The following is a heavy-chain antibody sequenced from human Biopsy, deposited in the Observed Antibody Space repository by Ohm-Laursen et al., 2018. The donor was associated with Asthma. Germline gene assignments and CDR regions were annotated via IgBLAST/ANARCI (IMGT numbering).Heavy chain of an antibody. Sequence: SLRLSCAASGFTFRTYSMSWVRQAPGKGLEWVSSISSSSSYIYYADSVKGRFTISRDNSKNTLYLQMNSLRKEDTAVYYCARGGYYGDRRHHNGLDVWGQGTTVTVSS. V-gene: IGHV3-21*04. CDR2: ISSSSSYI. CDR3: ARGGYYGDRRHHNGLDV. D-gene: IGHD4-17*01. J-gene: IGHJ6*02. CDR1: GFTFRTYS.